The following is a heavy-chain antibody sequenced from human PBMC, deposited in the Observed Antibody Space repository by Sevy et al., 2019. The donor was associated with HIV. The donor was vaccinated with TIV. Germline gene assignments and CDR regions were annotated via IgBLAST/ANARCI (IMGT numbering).Heavy chain of an antibody. CDR1: GFRFSDYS. CDR2: ISCDGRNNT. J-gene: IGHJ4*02. CDR3: ARDRGEILHSAFDY. V-gene: IGHV3-30*14. D-gene: IGHD3-16*01. Sequence: GGSLRLSCAASGFRFSDYSMHWVRQAPGKGLEWVAVISCDGRNNTYNVDSVKGRFTISRDNSKNTLFLQMNSLRAEDTAIYYCARDRGEILHSAFDYWGQGTLVTVSS.